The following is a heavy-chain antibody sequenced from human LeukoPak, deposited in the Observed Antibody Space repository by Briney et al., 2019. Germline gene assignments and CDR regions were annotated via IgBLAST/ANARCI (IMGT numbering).Heavy chain of an antibody. CDR3: ASNYYDSSGYPDY. CDR2: IIPIFGTA. J-gene: IGHJ4*02. D-gene: IGHD3-22*01. V-gene: IGHV1-69*01. Sequence: SVKVSXKASGGTFSSYAISWVRQVPGQGLEWMGGIIPIFGTANYAQKFQGRVTITADESTSTAYMELSSLRSEDTAVYYCASNYYDSSGYPDYWGQGTLVTVSS. CDR1: GGTFSSYA.